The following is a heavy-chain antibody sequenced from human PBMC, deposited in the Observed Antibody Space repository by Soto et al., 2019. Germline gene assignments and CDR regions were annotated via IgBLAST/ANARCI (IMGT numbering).Heavy chain of an antibody. J-gene: IGHJ4*02. Sequence: GASLKFSCKASGYTFNSYGIIWVRQAPGQGLEWMGWIRVYNGNTNYAQKLQGRVTMTTDTSTSTAYMEVRSLRSDDTAVYYCARGRVDIVATFDYWGQGTLVNVSA. D-gene: IGHD5-12*01. CDR1: GYTFNSYG. CDR2: IRVYNGNT. V-gene: IGHV1-18*01. CDR3: ARGRVDIVATFDY.